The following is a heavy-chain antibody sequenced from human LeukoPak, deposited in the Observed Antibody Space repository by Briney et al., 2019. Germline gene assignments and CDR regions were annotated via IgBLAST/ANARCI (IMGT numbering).Heavy chain of an antibody. CDR1: GFTFSSFC. CDR2: IKKDGSQK. Sequence: PGGSLRLSCAASGFTFSSFCMSWVRQAPGKGLEWVANIKKDGSQKYYVDSVEGRFTISRDNAKNSLYLQMDSLRVDDTAVYYCTRVLGGYDVSDYWGQGTLVTVSS. V-gene: IGHV3-7*03. J-gene: IGHJ4*02. D-gene: IGHD3-3*01. CDR3: TRVLGGYDVSDY.